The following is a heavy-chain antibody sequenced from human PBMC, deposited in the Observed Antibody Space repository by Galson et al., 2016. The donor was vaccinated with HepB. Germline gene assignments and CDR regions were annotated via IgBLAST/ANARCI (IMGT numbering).Heavy chain of an antibody. V-gene: IGHV3-23*01. Sequence: SLRLSCAASGFTFTSYAMSWVRQAPGKGLERVSAVSGSGTITYYTDSVKGRFTISRDNSKNTLYLQMNSLRAEDTAVYYCAKDTLVQGIIGGYFDYWGQGTLVTVSS. J-gene: IGHJ4*02. CDR2: VSGSGTIT. D-gene: IGHD3-10*01. CDR1: GFTFTSYA. CDR3: AKDTLVQGIIGGYFDY.